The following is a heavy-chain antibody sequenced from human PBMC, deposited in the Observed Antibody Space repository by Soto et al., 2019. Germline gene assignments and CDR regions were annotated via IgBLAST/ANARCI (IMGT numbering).Heavy chain of an antibody. Sequence: SVKVTCNASEGSFINYAIIWVRQAPGQALEWMGGIIRIFDTANYAQKFQGRVTITADTSANTVYLELSSLRSEDTAVYDCASTKHDSSAYYYWYLGLWGRGTLVTVSS. CDR1: EGSFINYA. V-gene: IGHV1-69*06. CDR3: ASTKHDSSAYYYWYLGL. CDR2: IIRIFDTA. J-gene: IGHJ2*01. D-gene: IGHD3-22*01.